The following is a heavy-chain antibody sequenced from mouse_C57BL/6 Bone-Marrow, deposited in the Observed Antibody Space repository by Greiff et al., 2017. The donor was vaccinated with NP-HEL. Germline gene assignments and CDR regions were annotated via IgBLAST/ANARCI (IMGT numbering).Heavy chain of an antibody. J-gene: IGHJ3*01. Sequence: QVHVKQSGPELVKPGASVKISCKASGYAFSSSWMNWVKQRPGKGLEWIGRIYPGDGDTNYNGKFKGKATLTADKSSSTAYMQLSSLTSEDSAVYFCARSGLPGFAYWGQGTLVTVSA. CDR2: IYPGDGDT. CDR3: ARSGLPGFAY. V-gene: IGHV1-82*01. CDR1: GYAFSSSW.